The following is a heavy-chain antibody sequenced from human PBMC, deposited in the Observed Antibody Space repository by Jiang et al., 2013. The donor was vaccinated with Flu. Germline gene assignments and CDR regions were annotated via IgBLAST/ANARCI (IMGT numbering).Heavy chain of an antibody. Sequence: LLKPSETLSLTCTVSGGSISSYYWSWIRQPPGKGLEWIGYIYYSGSTNYNPSLKSRVTISVDTSKNQFSLKLSSVTAADTAVYYCARGPYSSSWYYYYGMDVWGQGTTVTVSS. J-gene: IGHJ6*02. V-gene: IGHV4-59*01. CDR3: ARGPYSSSWYYYYGMDV. CDR1: GGSISSYY. D-gene: IGHD6-13*01. CDR2: IYYSGST.